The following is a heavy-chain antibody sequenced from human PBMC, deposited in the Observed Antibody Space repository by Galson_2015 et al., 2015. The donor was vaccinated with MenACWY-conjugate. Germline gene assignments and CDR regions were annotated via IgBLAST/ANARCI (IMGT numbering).Heavy chain of an antibody. V-gene: IGHV5-51*01. CDR3: ARHPPGGRGMDV. CDR1: GSTFRTYW. Sequence: QSGAEVTKPGESLPISCKGTGSTFRTYWIAWVRQMPGKGLEWVGLINPTDHNIRYSPSFQGQVTISVDRSINTAYLQWSSLKASDTAMYYCARHPPGGRGMDVWGQGTTVTVSS. CDR2: INPTDHNI. J-gene: IGHJ6*02. D-gene: IGHD1-26*01.